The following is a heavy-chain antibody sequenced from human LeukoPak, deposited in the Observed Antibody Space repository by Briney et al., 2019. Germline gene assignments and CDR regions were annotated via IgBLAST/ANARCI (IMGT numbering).Heavy chain of an antibody. CDR2: MNPNSGNT. V-gene: IGHV1-8*01. CDR3: ARGIGRTYYYYYYMDV. J-gene: IGHJ6*03. D-gene: IGHD1-26*01. CDR1: GYTFTSYD. Sequence: ASVKVSCKASGYTFTSYDINWVRQATGQGLEWMGWMNPNSGNTGYAQKFQGRVTMTRNTSISTAYMELSSLRSEDTAVYYRARGIGRTYYYYYYMDVWGKGTTVTVSS.